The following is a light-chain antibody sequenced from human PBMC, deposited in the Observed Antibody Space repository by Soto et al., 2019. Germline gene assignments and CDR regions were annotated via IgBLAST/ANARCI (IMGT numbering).Light chain of an antibody. J-gene: IGLJ1*01. V-gene: IGLV2-11*01. CDR2: DVS. CDR3: CSYEGIPRYV. CDR1: SSDVGGYNY. Sequence: QSALTQPRSGSGSPGQSVTISCTGTSSDVGGYNYVSWYPQHPGKAPKVMIYDVSERPSGVPDRFSGSKSGNTASLTISGLQSEDESDYYCCSYEGIPRYVLWTGTKLTVL.